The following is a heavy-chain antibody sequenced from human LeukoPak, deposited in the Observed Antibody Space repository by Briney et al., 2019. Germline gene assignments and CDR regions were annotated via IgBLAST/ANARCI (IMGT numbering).Heavy chain of an antibody. CDR2: ISAYNGNT. D-gene: IGHD3-9*01. CDR3: ARVGYDILTGYLYYFDY. CDR1: GYTFTSYD. V-gene: IGHV1-18*01. Sequence: ASVKVSRKASGYTFTSYDISWVGQAPGQGLEWMGWISAYNGNTNYAQKLQGRVTMTTDTSTSTAYMELRSLRSDDTAVYYGARVGYDILTGYLYYFDYWGQGTLVTVSS. J-gene: IGHJ4*02.